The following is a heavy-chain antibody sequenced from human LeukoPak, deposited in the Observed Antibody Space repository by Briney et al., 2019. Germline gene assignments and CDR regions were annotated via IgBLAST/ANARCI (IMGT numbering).Heavy chain of an antibody. CDR2: IYHSGST. CDR3: ARYHQPSGPNWLDR. CDR1: GGSISISKSNW. J-gene: IGHJ5*02. Sequence: PSETLSLTCAVSGGSISISKSNWWSWVRQPPGKGLEWIGEIYHSGSTNYNPSLKSRVTISVDKSKNQFSLKLSSVTAADTAVYYCARYHQPSGPNWLDRWGQGTLVTVSS. D-gene: IGHD2-15*01. V-gene: IGHV4-4*02.